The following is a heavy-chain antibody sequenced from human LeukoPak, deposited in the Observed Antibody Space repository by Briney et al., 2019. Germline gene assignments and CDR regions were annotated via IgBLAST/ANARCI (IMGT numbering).Heavy chain of an antibody. D-gene: IGHD5-12*01. CDR3: ARDDNSGYSDDAFDI. CDR2: IHTRGGT. J-gene: IGHJ3*02. CDR1: GGSISSYY. Sequence: SETLSLTCSVSGGSISSYYWSWPRQPAGKGLEWIGRIHTRGGTEYNPSLKNRVTMSIDTSKNQFSLKLISVTAADTAVYFCARDDNSGYSDDAFDIWGQGTLVTVSS. V-gene: IGHV4-4*07.